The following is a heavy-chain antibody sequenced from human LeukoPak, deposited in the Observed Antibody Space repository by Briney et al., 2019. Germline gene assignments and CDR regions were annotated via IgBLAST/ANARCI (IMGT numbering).Heavy chain of an antibody. D-gene: IGHD6-13*01. CDR1: GGSISSSSYY. CDR2: IHYSGSA. V-gene: IGHV4-39*01. Sequence: SETLSLTRTVSGGSISSSSYYWGWIRQPPGEGLEWIGSIHYSGSAYNNPSLKSRVTLSVDTSKNQFSLKLSSVTAADTAVYYCARPYSSSWYSSGFDYWGQGTLVTVSS. J-gene: IGHJ4*02. CDR3: ARPYSSSWYSSGFDY.